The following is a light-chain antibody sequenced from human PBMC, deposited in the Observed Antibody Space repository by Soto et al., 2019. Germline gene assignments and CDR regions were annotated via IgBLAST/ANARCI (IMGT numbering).Light chain of an antibody. CDR2: EGS. Sequence: ASVSGSPGQSITISCTGTSSDVGSYNLVSWYQQHPGKAPKLMIYEGSKRPSGVSNRFSGSKSGSTASLTISGLQAEDEADYYCCSYAGSSTSLYVFGTGTKVTVL. CDR3: CSYAGSSTSLYV. CDR1: SSDVGSYNL. V-gene: IGLV2-23*01. J-gene: IGLJ1*01.